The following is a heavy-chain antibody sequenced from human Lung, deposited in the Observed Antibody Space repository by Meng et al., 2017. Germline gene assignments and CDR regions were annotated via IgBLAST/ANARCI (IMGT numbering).Heavy chain of an antibody. J-gene: IGHJ4*02. D-gene: IGHD3-10*01. CDR2: LGAHPGDT. CDR1: DYTFTGYG. CDR3: ARGTPGRSYCDY. Sequence: QVQVVQSGAEVKQPGASLKVSCKASDYTFTGYGVCWVRQAPGQGLEWMAWLGAHPGDTSFAPKFLGRVTVTADTATATAYMELRSLRSDDTAVYYCARGTPGRSYCDYWGLGTLVTVSS. V-gene: IGHV1-18*01.